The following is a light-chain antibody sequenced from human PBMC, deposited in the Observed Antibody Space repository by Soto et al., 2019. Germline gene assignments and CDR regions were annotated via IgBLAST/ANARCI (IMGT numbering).Light chain of an antibody. V-gene: IGLV2-8*01. CDR2: EVN. CDR1: SSDVGGYNY. J-gene: IGLJ1*01. CDR3: SSYAVSSNV. Sequence: QSALTQPHSASGSPGQSVAISCTGTSSDVGGYNYVSWYQQHPGKAPKLMIYEVNKRPPGVPDRFSGSKSGNTASLTVSGREAEDEGHYYCSSYAVSSNVFGTGTKVTVL.